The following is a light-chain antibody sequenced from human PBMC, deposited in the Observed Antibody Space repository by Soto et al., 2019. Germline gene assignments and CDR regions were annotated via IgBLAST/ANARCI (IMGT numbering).Light chain of an antibody. Sequence: DIQMTQSPSPLSASVGGRVTITCRTSQNIGEFLAWYQQKPGTAPKLLVYSSSRRETGVPSRFGASGSGTAFTLPIDRRRPEDFAAYYCQQSQSSPFTFGPGTKVD. J-gene: IGKJ3*01. V-gene: IGKV1-39*01. CDR2: SSS. CDR3: QQSQSSPFT. CDR1: QNIGEF.